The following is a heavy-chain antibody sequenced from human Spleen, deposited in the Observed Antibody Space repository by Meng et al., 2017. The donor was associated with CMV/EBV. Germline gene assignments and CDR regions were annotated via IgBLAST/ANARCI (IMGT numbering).Heavy chain of an antibody. D-gene: IGHD7-27*01. CDR1: AYPLTTYY. J-gene: IGHJ4*02. CDR3: ATRPSLGSPVPFDF. Sequence: SAYPLTTYYMLWVRQPPGQGLELMGIINPRGGSSSSAQKFQGRLTMTSDTSTSTVYMDLTSLRSDDTAVYYCATRPSLGSPVPFDFWGQGTLVTVSS. CDR2: INPRGGSS. V-gene: IGHV1-46*01.